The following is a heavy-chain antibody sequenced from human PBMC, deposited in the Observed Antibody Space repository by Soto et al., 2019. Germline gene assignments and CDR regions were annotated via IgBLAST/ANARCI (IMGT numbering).Heavy chain of an antibody. Sequence: SVKVSCKXSGGTFSSYAISWVRQAPGQGLEWMGGIIPIFGTANYAQKFQGRVTITADESTSTAYMELSSLRSEDTAVYYCAREWSSSYYYYYGMDVWGQGTTVTVSS. CDR3: AREWSSSYYYYYGMDV. CDR2: IIPIFGTA. D-gene: IGHD6-6*01. CDR1: GGTFSSYA. J-gene: IGHJ6*02. V-gene: IGHV1-69*13.